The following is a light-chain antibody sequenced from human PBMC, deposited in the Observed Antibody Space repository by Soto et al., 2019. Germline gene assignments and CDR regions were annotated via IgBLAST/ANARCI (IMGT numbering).Light chain of an antibody. CDR2: AAS. Sequence: DIQMTQSPSALSASVVGRSTITCRASQSIAFYLNWYQQKPGKAPKVLIFAASNLQGGVPSRFSGTGSGTDFTLTISSLQPEDFATYYCQQSYSSPITFGQGTRLEIK. CDR1: QSIAFY. J-gene: IGKJ5*01. CDR3: QQSYSSPIT. V-gene: IGKV1-39*01.